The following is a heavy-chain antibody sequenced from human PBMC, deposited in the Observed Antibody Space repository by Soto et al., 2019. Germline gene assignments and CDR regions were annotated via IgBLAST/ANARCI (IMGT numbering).Heavy chain of an antibody. Sequence: SGPTLVNPTQTLTLTCTFSGFSLGASGVGVGWIRQPPGKALEWLALIYWNDDKRYSPSLKSRLTITKDTSKNQVVLTMTNMDPVDTATYYCAHTANYDFWSGYPDNWFDPWGQGTLVTVSS. CDR3: AHTANYDFWSGYPDNWFDP. J-gene: IGHJ5*02. D-gene: IGHD3-3*01. CDR1: GFSLGASGVG. V-gene: IGHV2-5*01. CDR2: IYWNDDK.